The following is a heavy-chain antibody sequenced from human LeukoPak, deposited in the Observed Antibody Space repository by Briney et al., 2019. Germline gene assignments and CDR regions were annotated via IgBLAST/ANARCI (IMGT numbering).Heavy chain of an antibody. D-gene: IGHD6-13*01. Sequence: APLKVSCKASGYTFTSYDINWVRHATGQGLAWMGWMNTNSGNTGYAQKFQGRATMTRNTSITTSYMELSSLRSEDTAVYYCERDYSSSNDYWGQGTLVTVSS. J-gene: IGHJ4*02. CDR3: ERDYSSSNDY. CDR2: MNTNSGNT. V-gene: IGHV1-8*01. CDR1: GYTFTSYD.